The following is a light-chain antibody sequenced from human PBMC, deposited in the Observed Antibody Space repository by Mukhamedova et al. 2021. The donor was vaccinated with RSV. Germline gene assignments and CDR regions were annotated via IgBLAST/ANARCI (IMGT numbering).Light chain of an antibody. J-gene: IGLJ1*01. CDR2: ANI. CDR3: QSFDKSLNANV. V-gene: IGLV1-40*01. Sequence: GTAPQLLIYANINRPSGVPDRFSGSKSATSASLDITGLQPDDEAEYYCQSFDKSLNANVFGTGTRVIVL.